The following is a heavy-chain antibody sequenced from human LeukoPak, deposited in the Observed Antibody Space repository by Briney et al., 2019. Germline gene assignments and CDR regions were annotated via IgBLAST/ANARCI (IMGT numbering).Heavy chain of an antibody. D-gene: IGHD3-3*01. CDR1: GYTFTSYG. CDR2: INPSGGST. Sequence: ASVKVSCRASGYTFTSYGISWVRQAPAQGLEWMGIINPSGGSTSYSQKFQGSVTMTRDTSTSTVYMDLSSLRSEDTAVYYCARGQNVLRFLEWLFPFDYWGQGTLVTVSS. CDR3: ARGQNVLRFLEWLFPFDY. J-gene: IGHJ4*02. V-gene: IGHV1-46*01.